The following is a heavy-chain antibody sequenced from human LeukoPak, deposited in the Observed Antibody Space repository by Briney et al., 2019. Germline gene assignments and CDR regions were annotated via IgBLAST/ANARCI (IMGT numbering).Heavy chain of an antibody. CDR3: AKSHSEARRGYFDY. CDR2: VSDGGGNT. D-gene: IGHD3-10*01. Sequence: GGSLTLSCAASGFTFSASAMSWVRQAPGKGLEWLSTVSDGGGNTYYADSVKGRFTISRDNPGTTLYLRLSSLEAEDTAVYYCAKSHSEARRGYFDYWGQGTQVTVSS. CDR1: GFTFSASA. V-gene: IGHV3-23*01. J-gene: IGHJ4*02.